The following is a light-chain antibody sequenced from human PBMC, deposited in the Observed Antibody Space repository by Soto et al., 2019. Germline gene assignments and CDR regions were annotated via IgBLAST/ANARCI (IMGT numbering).Light chain of an antibody. CDR1: QSIGRW. Sequence: DIQMTQSPSTLSASVGDRVTITCRASQSIGRWLAWYQQKPGKAPKLLIYDASSLESGVPPRFSGSGSGTEFTLSISSLQPDDFGTYYCQQYNSFSVDTFGQGTKLEIK. V-gene: IGKV1-5*01. J-gene: IGKJ2*01. CDR3: QQYNSFSVDT. CDR2: DAS.